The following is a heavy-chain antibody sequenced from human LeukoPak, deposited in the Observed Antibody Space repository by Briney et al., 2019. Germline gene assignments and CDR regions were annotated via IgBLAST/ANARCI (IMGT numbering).Heavy chain of an antibody. CDR3: AKDLIYCSGGSCYSTPYYFDY. Sequence: GGSLRLSCAASGFTFSSYAMSRVRQAPGKGLEWVSAISGSGGSTYYADSVKGRFTISRDNSKNTLYLQMNSLRAEDTAVYYCAKDLIYCSGGSCYSTPYYFDYWGQGTLVTVSS. CDR1: GFTFSSYA. V-gene: IGHV3-23*01. J-gene: IGHJ4*02. D-gene: IGHD2-15*01. CDR2: ISGSGGST.